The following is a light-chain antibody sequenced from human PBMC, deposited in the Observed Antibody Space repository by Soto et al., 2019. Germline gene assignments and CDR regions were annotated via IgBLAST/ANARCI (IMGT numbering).Light chain of an antibody. J-gene: IGLJ2*01. V-gene: IGLV2-14*01. Sequence: QSALTQPASVSGSPGQSITISCTGTSSDVGGYNYVSWYQQHPGKAPKLMIYDVSNRPSGVSNRYSGSKSGNTASLTISGLQAEDEDDYYCSAYTSSSTLGVFGGGPKLTV. CDR2: DVS. CDR3: SAYTSSSTLGV. CDR1: SSDVGGYNY.